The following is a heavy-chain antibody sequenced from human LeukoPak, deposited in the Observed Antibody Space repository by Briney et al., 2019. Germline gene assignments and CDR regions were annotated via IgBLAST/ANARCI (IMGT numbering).Heavy chain of an antibody. CDR3: AKGAVKYGGKGNDAFDI. CDR1: GFTFSSYA. V-gene: IGHV3-23*01. Sequence: GGSLRLSCAASGFTFSSYAMSWVRQAPGKGLEWVSAISGSGGSTYYADSVKGRFTISRDISKNTLFLQMNSLRAEDTAVYYCAKGAVKYGGKGNDAFDIWSQGTMVTVSS. J-gene: IGHJ3*02. CDR2: ISGSGGST. D-gene: IGHD4-23*01.